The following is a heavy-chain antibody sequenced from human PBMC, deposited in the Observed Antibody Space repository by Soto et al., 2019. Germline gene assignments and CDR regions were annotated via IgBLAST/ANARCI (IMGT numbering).Heavy chain of an antibody. CDR3: AREYYDFWSGYRNWFDT. J-gene: IGHJ5*02. D-gene: IGHD3-3*01. V-gene: IGHV3-33*01. Sequence: QVQLVESGGGVVQPGRSLRLSCAASGFTFSSYGMHWVRQAPGKGLEWVAVIWYDGSNKYYADSVKGRFTISRDNSKNTLYLQMNSLRAEDTAVYYCAREYYDFWSGYRNWFDTWGQGTLVTVSS. CDR1: GFTFSSYG. CDR2: IWYDGSNK.